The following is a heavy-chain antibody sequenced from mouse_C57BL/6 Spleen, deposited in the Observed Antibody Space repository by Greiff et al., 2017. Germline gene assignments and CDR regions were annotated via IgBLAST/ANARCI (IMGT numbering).Heavy chain of an antibody. CDR3: ARTGWGLAY. CDR2: INPNNGGT. Sequence: EVQLQQSGPELVKPGASVKISCKASGYTFTDYYMNWVKQSHGKSLEWIGDINPNNGGTSYNQKFKGKATLTVDKSSSTAYMELRSLTSEDSAVYYCARTGWGLAYWGQGTLVTVSA. V-gene: IGHV1-26*01. D-gene: IGHD3-1*01. J-gene: IGHJ3*01. CDR1: GYTFTDYY.